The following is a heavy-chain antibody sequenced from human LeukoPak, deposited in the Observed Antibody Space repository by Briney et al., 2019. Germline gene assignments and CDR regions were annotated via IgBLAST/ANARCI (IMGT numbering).Heavy chain of an antibody. CDR2: ISSSSSYI. CDR1: GFTFSSYS. D-gene: IGHD1-26*01. V-gene: IGHV3-21*01. CDR3: ARVRGSYFPVFDY. J-gene: IGHJ4*02. Sequence: GGSLRLSCAASGFTFSSYSMNWVRQAPGKGLEWVSSISSSSSYIYYADSVKGRFTISRDNAKNSLYLQMNSLRAEDTAVYYCARVRGSYFPVFDYWGQGTLVTVSS.